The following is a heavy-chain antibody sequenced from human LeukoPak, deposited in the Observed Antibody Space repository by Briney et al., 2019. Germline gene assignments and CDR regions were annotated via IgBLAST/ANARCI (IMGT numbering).Heavy chain of an antibody. Sequence: SVKVSCKASGGTFSSYAISWVRQAPGQGLEWMGGIIPIFGTANYAQKLQGRVTMTTDTSTSTAYMELRSLRSDDTAVYYCARWQGDAFDIWGQGTMVTVSS. V-gene: IGHV1-69*05. CDR1: GGTFSSYA. J-gene: IGHJ3*02. CDR3: ARWQGDAFDI. CDR2: IIPIFGTA.